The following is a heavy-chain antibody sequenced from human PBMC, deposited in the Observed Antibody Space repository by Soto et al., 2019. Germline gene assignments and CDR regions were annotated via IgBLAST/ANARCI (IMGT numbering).Heavy chain of an antibody. CDR1: GFTFSSYA. D-gene: IGHD1-26*01. J-gene: IGHJ4*02. V-gene: IGHV3-23*01. CDR3: AKSPANIVGATAFDY. CDR2: ISGSGGST. Sequence: PGGSLRLSCAASGFTFSSYAMSWVRQAPGKGLEWVSAISGSGGSTYYADSVKGRFTISRDNSENTLYLQMNSLRAEDTAVYYCAKSPANIVGATAFDYWGQGTLVTVSS.